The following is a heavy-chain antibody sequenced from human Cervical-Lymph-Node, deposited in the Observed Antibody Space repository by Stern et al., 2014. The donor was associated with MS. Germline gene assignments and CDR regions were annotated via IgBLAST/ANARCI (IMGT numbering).Heavy chain of an antibody. D-gene: IGHD2-21*01. J-gene: IGHJ4*02. CDR1: GGSISSYY. V-gene: IGHV4-59*08. CDR2: IYYTGST. CDR3: ARSRAYPTGNRVGFDY. Sequence: QVQLQESGPGLVRPSETLSLTCTVSGGSISSYYWSWIRQSPGKGLEWIGYIYYTGSTNYNPSLKSRVTISADTSNNQLSLKLSSVTAADTAVYYCARSRAYPTGNRVGFDYWGQGTLVTVSS.